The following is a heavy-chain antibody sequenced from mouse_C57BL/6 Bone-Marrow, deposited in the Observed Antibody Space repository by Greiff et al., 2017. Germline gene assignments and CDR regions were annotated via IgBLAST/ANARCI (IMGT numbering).Heavy chain of an antibody. CDR2: IYPSAGST. J-gene: IGHJ4*01. Sequence: QVQLQQSGPELVKPGASVKLSCKASGYTFTSYDINWVKQRPGQGLEWIGWIYPSAGSTKYNEKFKGKATLTVDTSSSTAYMELHSLTSEDSAVYFCARSYYYGSSPYAMGYWGQGTSVTVSS. V-gene: IGHV1-85*01. CDR3: ARSYYYGSSPYAMGY. D-gene: IGHD1-1*01. CDR1: GYTFTSYD.